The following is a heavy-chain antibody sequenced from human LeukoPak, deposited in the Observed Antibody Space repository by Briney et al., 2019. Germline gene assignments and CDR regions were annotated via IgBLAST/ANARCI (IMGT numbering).Heavy chain of an antibody. CDR3: ARASTVVTPGSDFDY. V-gene: IGHV1-18*01. Sequence: GASVKVSCKASGYTFTSYGISWVRQAPGQGLEWMGWISAYNGNTNYAQKLQGRVTMTTDTSTSTAYMELRSLRSDDTAVYYCARASTVVTPGSDFDYWGQGTLVNVSS. CDR2: ISAYNGNT. CDR1: GYTFTSYG. D-gene: IGHD4-23*01. J-gene: IGHJ4*02.